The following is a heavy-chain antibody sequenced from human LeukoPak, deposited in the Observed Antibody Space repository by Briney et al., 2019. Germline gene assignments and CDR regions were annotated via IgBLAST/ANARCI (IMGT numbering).Heavy chain of an antibody. D-gene: IGHD6-13*01. CDR2: ISGSCGST. CDR3: AKDGYSSCCYYWFDP. Sequence: AGGSLRLSCAASGFTFSSYAMSWVRQAPGKGLEWVSAISGSCGSTYYADSVKGRFTISRDNSKNTLYLQMNSLRAEDTAVYYCAKDGYSSCCYYWFDPWGQGTLVTVSS. V-gene: IGHV3-23*01. J-gene: IGHJ5*02. CDR1: GFTFSSYA.